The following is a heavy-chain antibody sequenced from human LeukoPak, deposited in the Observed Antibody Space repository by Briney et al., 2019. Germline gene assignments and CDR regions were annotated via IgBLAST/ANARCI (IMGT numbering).Heavy chain of an antibody. CDR3: ARGDRRDIVVDILTDHYGVDV. Sequence: SVKVSCKASGGTFSSYAISWVRQAPGQGLEWMGGIIPIFGTANYAQKFQGRVTITADESTSTAYMELSSLRSEDTAVYYCARGDRRDIVVDILTDHYGVDVWGKGTTVTVSS. V-gene: IGHV1-69*13. D-gene: IGHD2-2*01. CDR1: GGTFSSYA. J-gene: IGHJ6*04. CDR2: IIPIFGTA.